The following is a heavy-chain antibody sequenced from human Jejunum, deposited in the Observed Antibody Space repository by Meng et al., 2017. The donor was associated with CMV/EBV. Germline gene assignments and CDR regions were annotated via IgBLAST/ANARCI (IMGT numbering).Heavy chain of an antibody. CDR1: GFTFSSYL. D-gene: IGHD6-19*01. CDR3: ARGGGRYEY. CDR2: INQGGNEK. Sequence: SCEVSGFTFSSYLMSWVRQAPGKGLEWVANINQGGNEKYYVDSVRGRLTISRDNTKNSLYLQMNSLRAEDTAVYYCARGGGRYEYWGQGTLVTVSS. V-gene: IGHV3-7*01. J-gene: IGHJ4*02.